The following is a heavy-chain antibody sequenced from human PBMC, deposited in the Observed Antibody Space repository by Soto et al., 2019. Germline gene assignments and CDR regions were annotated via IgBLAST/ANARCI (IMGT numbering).Heavy chain of an antibody. Sequence: SETLSLTCTVSGGSISSGGYYWSWIRQHPGKGLEWIGYIYYSGSTYYNPSLKSRVTISVDTSKNQFSLKLSSVTAADTAVYYWARDSGPNGVYGGNSLYYYYGMDVWGQGTTVTVSS. CDR1: GGSISSGGYY. D-gene: IGHD4-17*01. V-gene: IGHV4-31*03. CDR2: IYYSGST. CDR3: ARDSGPNGVYGGNSLYYYYGMDV. J-gene: IGHJ6*02.